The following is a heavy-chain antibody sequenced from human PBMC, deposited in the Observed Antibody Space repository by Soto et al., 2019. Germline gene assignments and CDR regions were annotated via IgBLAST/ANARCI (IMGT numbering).Heavy chain of an antibody. CDR2: ITSSSSTI. CDR3: ARPKAASCSGSQDY. J-gene: IGHJ4*02. Sequence: EVQLVESGGGLVQPGGSLRLSCAASGFTFSSYSMNWVRQAPGKGLEWVSYITSSSSTIYYADSVKGRFTISRDNAKNSLYLQMNRLSAEDTAVYYCARPKAASCSGSQDYWGQGPLVTVSS. CDR1: GFTFSSYS. V-gene: IGHV3-48*01. D-gene: IGHD3-10*02.